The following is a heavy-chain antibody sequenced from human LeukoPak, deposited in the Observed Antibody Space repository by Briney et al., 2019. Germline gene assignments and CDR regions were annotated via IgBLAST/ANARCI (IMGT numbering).Heavy chain of an antibody. J-gene: IGHJ6*02. D-gene: IGHD3-22*01. CDR1: GFTFSNYY. CDR3: ARAKWLSPYYYYCGMDV. CDR2: ISSSSSYT. Sequence: PGGSLRLSCAASGFTFSNYYMSWIRQAPGKGLEWVSYISSSSSYTKDADSVKGRFTISRDNAKNSLYLQMNSLRAEDTAVYYCARAKWLSPYYYYCGMDVWGQGTTVTVSS. V-gene: IGHV3-11*06.